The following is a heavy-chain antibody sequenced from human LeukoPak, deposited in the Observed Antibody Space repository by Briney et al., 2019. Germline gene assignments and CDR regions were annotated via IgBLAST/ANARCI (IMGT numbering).Heavy chain of an antibody. CDR1: GFTFSSYW. V-gene: IGHV3-74*01. CDR2: INTDGSNT. CDR3: AGEFRIRRRDIVVVPAAIPEAGYSYYYMDV. J-gene: IGHJ6*03. D-gene: IGHD2-2*02. Sequence: PGRSLRLSCAASGFTFSSYWMHWVRQAPGKGLVWVSRINTDGSNTTYADSVKGRFTISRDNAKNTLYLQMNSLRAEDTAVYYCAGEFRIRRRDIVVVPAAIPEAGYSYYYMDVWGKGTTVTVSS.